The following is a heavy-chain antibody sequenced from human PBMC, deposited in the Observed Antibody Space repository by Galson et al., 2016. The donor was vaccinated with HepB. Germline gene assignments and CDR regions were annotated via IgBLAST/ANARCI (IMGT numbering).Heavy chain of an antibody. CDR3: EGDPRKLRYQLQEIYYYYYAMDV. V-gene: IGHV1-18*01. CDR2: ISAYNGNT. J-gene: IGHJ6*02. Sequence: SVKVSCKSSGYTFTTYGISWVRQAPGQGLEWMGWISAYNGNTNYPQKLQGRVTMTTDTSTTTAYMELRSLRYDDTAVYYCEGDPRKLRYQLQEIYYYYYAMDVWGQGTTVTVSS. CDR1: GYTFTTYG. D-gene: IGHD2-2*01.